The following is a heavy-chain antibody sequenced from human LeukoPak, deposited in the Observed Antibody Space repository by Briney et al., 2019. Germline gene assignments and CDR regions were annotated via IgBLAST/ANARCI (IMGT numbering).Heavy chain of an antibody. CDR3: ARDYYGGHNLYNFDF. CDR1: GGTFSSYA. V-gene: IGHV1-69*06. Sequence: ASVKVSCKASGGTFSSYAISWVRQAPGQGLEWMGGIIPIFGTANYAQKFQGRVTITADKSTSTAYMELSSLRSEDTAVYYCARDYYGGHNLYNFDFWGQGTRVIVSS. J-gene: IGHJ4*02. CDR2: IIPIFGTA. D-gene: IGHD3-10*01.